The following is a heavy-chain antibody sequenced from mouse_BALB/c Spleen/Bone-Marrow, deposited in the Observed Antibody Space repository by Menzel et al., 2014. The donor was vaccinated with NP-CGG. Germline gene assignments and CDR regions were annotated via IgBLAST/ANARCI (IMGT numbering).Heavy chain of an antibody. CDR2: ISSGGSYT. J-gene: IGHJ4*01. V-gene: IGHV5-6-4*01. D-gene: IGHD1-1*01. CDR1: GSTFSSYT. CDR3: TRDPFYYGSSYAMDY. Sequence: EVKLVESGGGLVKPGGSLKLSCAASGSTFSSYTMSWVRQTPEKRLEWVATISSGGSYTYYPDSVKGRFTISRDNAKNTLYLQMSSLRSEDTAMYYCTRDPFYYGSSYAMDYWGQGTSVTVSS.